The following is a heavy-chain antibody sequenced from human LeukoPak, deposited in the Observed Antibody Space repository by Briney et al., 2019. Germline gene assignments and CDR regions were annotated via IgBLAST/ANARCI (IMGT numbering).Heavy chain of an antibody. Sequence: SETLSLTCTVSGGSISFYWSWFRQSPGEGLEWIGQIYQSGSTDYNPSLRSRVTISRDTSKNQFSLQLTSVTAADTAVYYCARHSDRWRYAMDVWGQGTTVTVSS. J-gene: IGHJ6*02. CDR1: GGSISFY. V-gene: IGHV4-59*08. CDR2: IYQSGST. CDR3: ARHSDRWRYAMDV. D-gene: IGHD1-26*01.